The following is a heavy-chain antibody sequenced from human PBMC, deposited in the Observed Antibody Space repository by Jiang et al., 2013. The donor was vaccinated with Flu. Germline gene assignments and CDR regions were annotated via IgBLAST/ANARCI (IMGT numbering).Heavy chain of an antibody. V-gene: IGHV3-30-3*01. CDR1: GFTFSNYA. CDR3: AKVRATWLQFPGVDL. D-gene: IGHD3-10*01. J-gene: IGHJ5*02. CDR2: ISYDGSNT. Sequence: VQLVESGGGVVQPGGSLRLSCVASGFTFSNYAMDWVRQAPGKGLQWVATISYDGSNTNYADSVKGRFTISRDNSNNTLFLQMNSLKSDDSSLYFCAKVRATWLQFPGVDLWGQGTLVTVSS.